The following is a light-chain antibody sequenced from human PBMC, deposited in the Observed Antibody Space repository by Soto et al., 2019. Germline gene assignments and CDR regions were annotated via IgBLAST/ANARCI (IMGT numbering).Light chain of an antibody. Sequence: DIVMTQSPDSLAVSLGERATINCKSSQSVLHSPNNKNYLAWYQHKPGQPPKMLIYWASSRESGVPDRFSGSGSGTDFTLTISSLQSEDVAVYYCQQYYTNSWSFGQGTKVDI. CDR1: QSVLHSPNNKNY. CDR2: WAS. V-gene: IGKV4-1*01. CDR3: QQYYTNSWS. J-gene: IGKJ1*01.